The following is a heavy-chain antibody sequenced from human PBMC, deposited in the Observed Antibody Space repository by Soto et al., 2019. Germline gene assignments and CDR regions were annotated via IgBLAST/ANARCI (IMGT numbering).Heavy chain of an antibody. V-gene: IGHV4-39*01. CDR3: ARQPGFYDRSGSFDY. J-gene: IGHJ4*02. Sequence: QLQLQESGPGLVKPSETLSLTCTVSVGSVSTSSFYWGWIRQPPRKGLEWIGTIYYSGTTYYNPSLKSRVTVSVDTSKNQFSLRLSSVTAADTAVYYCARQPGFYDRSGSFDYWGQGTLVTVAS. D-gene: IGHD3-22*01. CDR2: IYYSGTT. CDR1: VGSVSTSSFY.